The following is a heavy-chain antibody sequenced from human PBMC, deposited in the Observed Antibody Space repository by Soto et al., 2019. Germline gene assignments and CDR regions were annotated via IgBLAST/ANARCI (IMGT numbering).Heavy chain of an antibody. J-gene: IGHJ6*02. Sequence: QMQLVQSGPEVKKPGTSVKVSCKASGFTFTSSAVQWVRQARGQRLEWIGWIVVGSGNTNYAQKFQERVTITRDMATSTADMELSSLRSEDTAVYYCAASASYYYGMDVWGQGTTVTVSS. V-gene: IGHV1-58*01. CDR1: GFTFTSSA. CDR2: IVVGSGNT. CDR3: AASASYYYGMDV.